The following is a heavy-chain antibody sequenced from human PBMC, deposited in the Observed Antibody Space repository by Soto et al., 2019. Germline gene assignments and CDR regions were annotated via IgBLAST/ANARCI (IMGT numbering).Heavy chain of an antibody. V-gene: IGHV4-34*01. Sequence: QVQLQQWGAGLLKPSETLSLTCAVYGGSFSGYYWSWIRQPPGKGLEWIGEINHSGSTNYNPSLKSRVTISVDTSKNQFSLKLSSVTAADTAVYYCARVRYYGSGMVDYWGQGTLVTVSS. J-gene: IGHJ4*02. D-gene: IGHD3-10*01. CDR1: GGSFSGYY. CDR2: INHSGST. CDR3: ARVRYYGSGMVDY.